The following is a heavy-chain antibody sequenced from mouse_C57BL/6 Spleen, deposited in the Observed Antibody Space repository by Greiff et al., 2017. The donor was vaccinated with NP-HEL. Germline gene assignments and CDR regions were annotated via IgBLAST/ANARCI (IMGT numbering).Heavy chain of an antibody. J-gene: IGHJ3*01. Sequence: QVQLQQSGAELVKPGASVKMSCKASGYTFTSYWITWVKQRPGQGLEWIGDIYPGSGSTNYNEKFKSKATLTVDTSSSTAYMQLSSLTSEDSAVYYCARNPYDDDGAWFAYWGQGTLVTVSA. CDR3: ARNPYDDDGAWFAY. CDR2: IYPGSGST. CDR1: GYTFTSYW. V-gene: IGHV1-55*01. D-gene: IGHD2-4*01.